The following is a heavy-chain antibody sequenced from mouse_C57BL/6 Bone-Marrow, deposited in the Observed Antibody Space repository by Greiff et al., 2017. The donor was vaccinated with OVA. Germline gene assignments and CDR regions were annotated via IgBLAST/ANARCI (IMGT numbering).Heavy chain of an antibody. CDR1: GFNIKDDY. Sequence: VQLQQSGAELVRPGASVKLSCTASGFNIKDDYMHWVKQRPEQGLEWIGWIDPENGDTEYASKFQGKATITADTSSNTAYLQLSSLTSEDTAVYYCTTGDGYSDYWGQGTTLTVPS. CDR2: IDPENGDT. V-gene: IGHV14-4*01. D-gene: IGHD2-3*01. CDR3: TTGDGYSDY. J-gene: IGHJ2*01.